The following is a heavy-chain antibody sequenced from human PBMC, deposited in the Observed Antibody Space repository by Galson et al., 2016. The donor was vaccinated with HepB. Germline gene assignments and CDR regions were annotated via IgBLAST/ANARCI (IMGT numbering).Heavy chain of an antibody. Sequence: SLRLSCAASGFRFSNYSVNWVRQAPGKGLEWISYISGSSSSKYYADSVKGRFTISRDNAKNSLYLQMNSLRDEDTAVYYCARDRPVHDFWSRYEGYYYGMDVWGQGTTVTVSS. CDR1: GFRFSNYS. D-gene: IGHD3-3*01. J-gene: IGHJ6*02. CDR2: ISGSSSSK. CDR3: ARDRPVHDFWSRYEGYYYGMDV. V-gene: IGHV3-48*02.